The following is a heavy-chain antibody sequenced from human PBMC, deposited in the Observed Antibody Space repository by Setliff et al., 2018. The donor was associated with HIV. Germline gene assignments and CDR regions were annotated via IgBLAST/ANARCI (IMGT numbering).Heavy chain of an antibody. CDR3: VRDQNTPSRCRSKTCINPGDY. D-gene: IGHD2-2*01. Sequence: PGGSLRLSCVASGFTFSNFAMYWVRQAPGKGLEWVSVITYDGSRTYYADSVKGRFTISRDNSKNTLYLQMDSLRAEDTAVYYCVRDQNTPSRCRSKTCINPGDYWGLGTLVTVSS. CDR2: ITYDGSRT. CDR1: GFTFSNFA. V-gene: IGHV3-30*07. J-gene: IGHJ4*02.